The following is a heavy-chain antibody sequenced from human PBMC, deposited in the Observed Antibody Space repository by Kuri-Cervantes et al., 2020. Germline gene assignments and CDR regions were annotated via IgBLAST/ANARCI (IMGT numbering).Heavy chain of an antibody. D-gene: IGHD3-9*01. CDR3: AKVGDILTGYKISYYYYGMDA. Sequence: GGSLRPSCAASGFTFSSYAMSWVSQAPGKGLEWVSAISGSGGSTYYADSVKGRFTISRDNSKNTLYLQMNSLRAEDTAVYYCAKVGDILTGYKISYYYYGMDAWGQGTTVTVSS. J-gene: IGHJ6*02. CDR2: ISGSGGST. V-gene: IGHV3-23*01. CDR1: GFTFSSYA.